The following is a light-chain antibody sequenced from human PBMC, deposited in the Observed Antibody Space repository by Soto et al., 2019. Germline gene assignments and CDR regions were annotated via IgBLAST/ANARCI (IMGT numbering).Light chain of an antibody. J-gene: IGLJ2*01. Sequence: QSVLTQPPSVSGAPGQRVTISCTVSGSTFGAGSDVHWYQQVPGTAPKLLISYNTNRPSGVPDRFSGSKSGTSASLAISGLQPEDKADYYCQCYDSSLTVLFGGGTKLTVL. V-gene: IGLV1-40*01. CDR3: QCYDSSLTVL. CDR2: YNT. CDR1: GSTFGAGSD.